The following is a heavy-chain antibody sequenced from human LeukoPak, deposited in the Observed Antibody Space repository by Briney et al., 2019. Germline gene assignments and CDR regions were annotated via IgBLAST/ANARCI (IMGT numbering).Heavy chain of an antibody. J-gene: IGHJ4*02. CDR3: ARVLDDSSSRYQSLKY. V-gene: IGHV3-7*01. Sequence: GGSLRLSCAASGFTFSSYWMNWVRQAPGKGPEWVANIKQDESEKYYVDSVKVRFTISRDNAKNSLYLKMDRLRAADTAAYYCARVLDDSSSRYQSLKYWGQGTLVTVSS. CDR1: GFTFSSYW. D-gene: IGHD6-25*01. CDR2: IKQDESEK.